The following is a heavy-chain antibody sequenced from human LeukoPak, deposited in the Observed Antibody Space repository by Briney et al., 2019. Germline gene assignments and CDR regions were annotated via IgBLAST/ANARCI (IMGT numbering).Heavy chain of an antibody. Sequence: GGSLRLSCAASGFTFSSYEMSWVRQAPGKGLEWVSYISASGSTKYYADSVKGRFTISRDNAKNSLYLQMNSLRAEDTAVYYCARVTRALYYYYMDVWGKGTTVTVSS. CDR1: GFTFSSYE. V-gene: IGHV3-48*03. J-gene: IGHJ6*03. CDR2: ISASGSTK. CDR3: ARVTRALYYYYMDV. D-gene: IGHD3-3*01.